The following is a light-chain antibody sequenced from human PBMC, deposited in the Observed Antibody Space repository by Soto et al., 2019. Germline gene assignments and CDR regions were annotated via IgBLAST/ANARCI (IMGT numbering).Light chain of an antibody. Sequence: DIVVTQSPLFLPVTPGEPASISCRSSQSLVHSNGYNYVDWYLQKPGQSPQVLIYMGSNRASGVPDRVSGRGSGTDFTLKISRVEAEDVGVYYCMQTLQTRTFGQGTKVEI. CDR1: QSLVHSNGYNY. CDR3: MQTLQTRT. J-gene: IGKJ1*01. V-gene: IGKV2-28*01. CDR2: MGS.